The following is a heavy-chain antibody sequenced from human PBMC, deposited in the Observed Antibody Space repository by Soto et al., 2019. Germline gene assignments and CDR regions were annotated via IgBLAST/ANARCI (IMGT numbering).Heavy chain of an antibody. V-gene: IGHV3-30-3*01. D-gene: IGHD5-12*01. CDR3: ARVPREGAYGGYDRY. Sequence: VQLVASGGGVVQPGRSLRLSCAASGFTFSSYALHWVRQAPGKGLERVAVISYDGSKKSYADSVKARSTISKDTSKNTLYLQMNSLRAEDTAVYYCARVPREGAYGGYDRYWGQGTLVTVSS. CDR1: GFTFSSYA. CDR2: ISYDGSKK. J-gene: IGHJ4*02.